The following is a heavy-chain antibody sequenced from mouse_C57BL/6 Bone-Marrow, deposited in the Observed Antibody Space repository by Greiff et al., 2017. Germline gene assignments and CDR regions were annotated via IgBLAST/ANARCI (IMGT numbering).Heavy chain of an antibody. J-gene: IGHJ1*03. CDR3: LPSSYWYFDV. CDR2: IDPEDGDT. D-gene: IGHD2-10*02. Sequence: EVQLQQSGAELVRPGASVKLSCTASGFNIKDYYMHWVKQRPEQGLGWIGRIDPEDGDTAYAPKFQGKATMTADTSSNTAYLQLRSLTSEDTAVYYCLPSSYWYFDVWGTGTTVTVSS. V-gene: IGHV14-1*01. CDR1: GFNIKDYY.